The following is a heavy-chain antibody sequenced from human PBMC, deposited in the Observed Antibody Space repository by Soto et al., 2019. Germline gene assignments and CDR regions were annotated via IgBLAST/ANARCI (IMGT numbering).Heavy chain of an antibody. J-gene: IGHJ5*02. D-gene: IGHD1-1*01. V-gene: IGHV4-59*01. Sequence: SLPCSVSGDSISRNYWGWIRQPPGKGLEWVGSISYSGSTFYNPSLKSRVTISMDTSKNQLSLRLTSVTAADTAVYYCARDPSGQQPLYRLDPWGQGTLVTVSS. CDR1: GDSISRNY. CDR3: ARDPSGQQPLYRLDP. CDR2: ISYSGST.